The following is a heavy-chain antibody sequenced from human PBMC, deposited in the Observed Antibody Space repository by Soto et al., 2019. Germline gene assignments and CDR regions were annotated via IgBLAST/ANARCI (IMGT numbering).Heavy chain of an antibody. CDR2: IKTRTDGGTT. J-gene: IGHJ4*02. D-gene: IGHD1-1*01. CDR1: GFTFSNAW. CDR3: TKGTVGEIYNFDY. V-gene: IGHV3-15*01. Sequence: PGGSLRLSCAASGFTFSNAWMSWVRQAPGKGLEWVGRIKTRTDGGTTDYAAPVKGRFTISRDDSKNTLFLQMKSLKTEDTAVKYCTKGTVGEIYNFDYWGQGTLVPVSS.